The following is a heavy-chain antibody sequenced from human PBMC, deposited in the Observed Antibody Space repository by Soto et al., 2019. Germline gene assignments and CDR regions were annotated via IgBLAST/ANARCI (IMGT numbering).Heavy chain of an antibody. D-gene: IGHD3-16*02. Sequence: QVQLVQSGAEVKKPGSSVKVSCKASGGTFSSYAISWVRQAPGQGLEWLGGIIPIFGTANYAQKFQGRVTITADESTSTAYMELSSLRSEDTAVYYCARGRGVYDSVWGSDRPPHNWFDPWGQGTLVTVSS. CDR2: IIPIFGTA. J-gene: IGHJ5*02. CDR3: ARGRGVYDSVWGSDRPPHNWFDP. CDR1: GGTFSSYA. V-gene: IGHV1-69*01.